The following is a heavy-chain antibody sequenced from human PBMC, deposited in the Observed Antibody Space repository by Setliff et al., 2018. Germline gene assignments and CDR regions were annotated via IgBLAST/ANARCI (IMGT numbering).Heavy chain of an antibody. CDR3: VRQPRTYVAAGPPFEY. CDR1: GGSFSGYF. D-gene: IGHD6-19*01. J-gene: IGHJ4*02. Sequence: PSETLSLTCAVYGGSFSGYFWSWIRQAPGRGLEWIGEINDRGSTHYNPSLKSRVTISIDTSKNQFSLKLTSVTAADTAVYYCVRQPRTYVAAGPPFEYWGQGTLVTRLL. CDR2: INDRGST. V-gene: IGHV4-34*01.